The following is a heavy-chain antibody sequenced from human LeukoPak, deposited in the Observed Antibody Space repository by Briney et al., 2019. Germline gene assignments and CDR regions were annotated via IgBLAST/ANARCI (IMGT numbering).Heavy chain of an antibody. V-gene: IGHV3-48*03. Sequence: PGGSLRLSCAASGFTFNSFGMNWFRQAPGKGLEGISYINSVGGTTFYADSVKGRFTITRDNANNTLYLQVNSLRAEDAAIYYCARSHMYGDYGEDIWGHGTVVAVSS. CDR3: ARSHMYGDYGEDI. J-gene: IGHJ3*02. D-gene: IGHD4-17*01. CDR2: INSVGGTT. CDR1: GFTFNSFG.